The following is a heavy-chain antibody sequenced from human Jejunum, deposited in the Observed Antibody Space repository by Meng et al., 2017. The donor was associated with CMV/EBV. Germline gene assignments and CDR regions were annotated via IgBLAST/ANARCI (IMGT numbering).Heavy chain of an antibody. CDR1: GFLTSTSYS. CDR2: IYYDGTT. V-gene: IGHV4-39*01. Sequence: GFLTSTSYSWDWIRHSPGKGLEWIGTIYYDGTTYSTPSLKSRVTISVDSSRNQFSLSLTSVTAADTAVYYCARALQVGVAGRGASGYWGQGTLVTVSS. D-gene: IGHD1-26*01. J-gene: IGHJ4*02. CDR3: ARALQVGVAGRGASGY.